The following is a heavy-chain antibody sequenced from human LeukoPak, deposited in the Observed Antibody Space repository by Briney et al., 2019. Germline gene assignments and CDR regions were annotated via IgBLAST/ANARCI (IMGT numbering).Heavy chain of an antibody. CDR2: IYHSGST. CDR1: GYSISSGYY. CDR3: ARDQTDYYYDSSGYYP. D-gene: IGHD3-22*01. J-gene: IGHJ5*02. V-gene: IGHV4-38-2*02. Sequence: PSETLSLTCTVSGYSISSGYYWGWIRQPPGKGLEWIGSIYHSGSTYYNPSLRSRVTISVDTSKNQFSLKLSSVTAADTAVYYCARDQTDYYYDSSGYYPWGQGTLVTVSS.